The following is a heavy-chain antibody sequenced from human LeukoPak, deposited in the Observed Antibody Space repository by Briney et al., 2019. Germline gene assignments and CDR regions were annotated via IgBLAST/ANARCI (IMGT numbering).Heavy chain of an antibody. V-gene: IGHV1-69*05. CDR3: ARDLKPYSSSTYYYYMDV. J-gene: IGHJ6*03. CDR1: GYTFTSYY. CDR2: IIPIFGTA. D-gene: IGHD6-6*01. Sequence: SVKVSCKASGYTFTSYYMHWVRQAPGQGLERMGGIIPIFGTANYAQKFQGRVTITTDESTSTAYMELSSLRSEDTAVYYCARDLKPYSSSTYYYYMDVWGKGTTVTVSS.